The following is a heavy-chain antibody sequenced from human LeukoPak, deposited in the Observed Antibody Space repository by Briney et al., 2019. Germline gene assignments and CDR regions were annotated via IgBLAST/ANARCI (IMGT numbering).Heavy chain of an antibody. Sequence: GESLKISCKGSGYSFTSYWIGWVRQMPGKGLEWMGIIYPGDSDTRYSPSFQGQVTISADKSISTAYLQWSSLKASDTAMYYCARAGPKTAHEGYYFDYWGQGTLVTVSS. J-gene: IGHJ4*02. CDR1: GYSFTSYW. CDR3: ARAGPKTAHEGYYFDY. CDR2: IYPGDSDT. D-gene: IGHD2-21*02. V-gene: IGHV5-51*01.